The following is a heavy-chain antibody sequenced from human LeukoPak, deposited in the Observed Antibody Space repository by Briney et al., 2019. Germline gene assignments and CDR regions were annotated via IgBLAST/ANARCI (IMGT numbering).Heavy chain of an antibody. CDR3: ARYCSSTSCSYFDY. D-gene: IGHD2-2*01. CDR2: IYYSGST. CDR1: GGSISSGGYY. V-gene: IGHV4-31*03. J-gene: IGHJ4*02. Sequence: SETLSLTCTVSGGSISSGGYYWSWIRQHPGKGLEWIGYIYYSGSTYYNPSLKSRVTISVDTSKNQFSLKLSSVTAADTAVYYCARYCSSTSCSYFDYWAREPWSPSPQ.